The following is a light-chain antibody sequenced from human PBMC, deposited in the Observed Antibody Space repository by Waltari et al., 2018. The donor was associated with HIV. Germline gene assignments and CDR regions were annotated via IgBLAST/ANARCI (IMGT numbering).Light chain of an antibody. V-gene: IGLV1-40*01. CDR3: QSYDSSLSGGDVV. J-gene: IGLJ2*01. Sequence: QSVLTQPPSVSGAPGQRVTISCTGSSSNNGAGYDVHWYPHLPGTAPKLLIYGNSNRPSGVPDRVSGSKSGTSASMAITGLQSEDEADYYCQSYDSSLSGGDVVFGVGTKLTVL. CDR2: GNS. CDR1: SSNNGAGYD.